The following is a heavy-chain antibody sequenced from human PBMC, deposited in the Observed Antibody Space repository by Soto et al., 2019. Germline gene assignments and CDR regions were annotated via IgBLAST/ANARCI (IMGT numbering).Heavy chain of an antibody. Sequence: GASVKVSCKASGGTFSSYAISWVRQAPGQGLEWMGGIIPIFGTANYAQKFQGRVTITADESTSTAYMELSSLRSEDTAVYYCARALPSGWDYYYYYYGMDVWGQGTTVTVS. CDR3: ARALPSGWDYYYYYYGMDV. CDR1: GGTFSSYA. J-gene: IGHJ6*02. CDR2: IIPIFGTA. V-gene: IGHV1-69*13. D-gene: IGHD6-19*01.